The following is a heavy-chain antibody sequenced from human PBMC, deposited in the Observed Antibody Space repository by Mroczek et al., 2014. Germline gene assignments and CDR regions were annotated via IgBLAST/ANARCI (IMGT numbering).Heavy chain of an antibody. CDR2: IYYSGST. V-gene: IGHV4-30-4*01. CDR1: GGSISSGDYY. J-gene: IGHJ6*02. D-gene: IGHD3-3*01. CDR3: ASTIFGVVPRPLPKYGMDV. Sequence: LQLVESGPGLVKPSQTLSLTCTVSGGSISSGDYYWSWIRQPPGKGLEWIGYIYYSGSTYYNPSLKSRVTISVDTSKNQFSLKPSSVTAADTAVYYCASTIFGVVPRPLPKYGMDVWGQGTTVTVSS.